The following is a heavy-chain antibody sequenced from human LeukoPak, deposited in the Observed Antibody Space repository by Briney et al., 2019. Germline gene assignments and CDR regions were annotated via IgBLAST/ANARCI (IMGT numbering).Heavy chain of an antibody. J-gene: IGHJ4*02. CDR2: IYYSGST. CDR3: ARHLPKWGWDY. Sequence: PSDTLSLTCTVSGGSISSYYWSWIRQPPGKGLEWIGYIYYSGSTKYNPSLKSRVTISVDTSKNQFSLKLSSVTAADTAVYYCARHLPKWGWDYWGQGTLVTVSS. D-gene: IGHD1-26*01. CDR1: GGSISSYY. V-gene: IGHV4-59*08.